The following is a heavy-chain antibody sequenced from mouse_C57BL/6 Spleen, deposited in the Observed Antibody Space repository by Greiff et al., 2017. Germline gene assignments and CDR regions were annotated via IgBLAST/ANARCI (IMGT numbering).Heavy chain of an antibody. V-gene: IGHV5-17*01. CDR2: ISSGSSTI. J-gene: IGHJ4*01. Sequence: EVKLMESGGGLVKPGGSLKLSCAASGFTFSDYGMHWVRQAPEKGLEWVAYISSGSSTIYYADTVKGRFTISRDNAKNTLFLQMTSLRSEDTAMYYCAIEAGGAMDYWGQGTSVTVSS. CDR1: GFTFSDYG. CDR3: AIEAGGAMDY.